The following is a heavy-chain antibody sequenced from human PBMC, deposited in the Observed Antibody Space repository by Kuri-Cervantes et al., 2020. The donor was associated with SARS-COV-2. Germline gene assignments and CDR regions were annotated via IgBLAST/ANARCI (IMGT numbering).Heavy chain of an antibody. CDR3: ARHAYCYSTDCLTHYFYYMDV. CDR1: GYSFTSYW. D-gene: IGHD2/OR15-2a*01. J-gene: IGHJ6*03. Sequence: KVSCKGSGYSFTSYWISWVRQMPGKGLEWMGRIDPSDSYTNYSPSFQGQVTISVDKSISTAYLQWNSLKASDTAMYYCARHAYCYSTDCLTHYFYYMDVWGKGTTVTVSS. CDR2: IDPSDSYT. V-gene: IGHV5-10-1*04.